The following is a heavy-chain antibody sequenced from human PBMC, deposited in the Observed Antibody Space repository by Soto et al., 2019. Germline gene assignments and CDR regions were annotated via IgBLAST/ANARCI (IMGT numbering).Heavy chain of an antibody. D-gene: IGHD3-9*01. Sequence: SETLSLTCAVYGGSFSGYYWSWIRQPPGKGLEWIGEINHSGSTDYNPSLKSRVTISVDTSKNQFSLKLSSVTAADTAVYYCARGKYYDILTGYYTYYYYYGMDVWGQGTTVTVSS. CDR1: GGSFSGYY. CDR3: ARGKYYDILTGYYTYYYYYGMDV. V-gene: IGHV4-34*01. CDR2: INHSGST. J-gene: IGHJ6*02.